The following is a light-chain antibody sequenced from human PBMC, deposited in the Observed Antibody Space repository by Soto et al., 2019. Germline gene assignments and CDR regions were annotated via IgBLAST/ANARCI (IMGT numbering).Light chain of an antibody. CDR2: NNN. CDR1: SSNIGAGYD. CDR3: QSYDRSLSGWRV. J-gene: IGLJ2*01. Sequence: QSVLTQPPSVSGAPGQRVTISCTGSSSNIGAGYDVHWYQQLPGTAPKLLIYNNNNRPSGVPGRFSGSKSGTSASLAITGLQVEVEADYYCQSYDRSLSGWRVFGGGTKLTVL. V-gene: IGLV1-40*01.